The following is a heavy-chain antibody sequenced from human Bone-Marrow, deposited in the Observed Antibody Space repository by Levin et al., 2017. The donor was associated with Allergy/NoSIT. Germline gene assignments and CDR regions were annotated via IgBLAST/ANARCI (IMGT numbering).Heavy chain of an antibody. CDR2: FYYSGST. V-gene: IGHV4-59*12. CDR1: DISSYY. CDR3: ASALGRRFES. Sequence: SETLSLTCTVSDISSYYWNWIQQPPGKGLEWIGYFYYSGSTNYNPSLESRVTMSLDTSKNQFSLELSSVTAADTAVYYCASALGRRFESWGQGILVTVSS. J-gene: IGHJ4*01.